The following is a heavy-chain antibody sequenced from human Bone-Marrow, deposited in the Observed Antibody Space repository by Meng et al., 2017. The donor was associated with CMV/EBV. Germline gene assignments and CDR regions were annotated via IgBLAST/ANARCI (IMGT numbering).Heavy chain of an antibody. CDR2: INHSGST. CDR1: GGSISSSSYY. V-gene: IGHV4-39*07. CDR3: ARGQRRGFYRLQYCSSTSCYFAFDI. Sequence: SETLSLTCTVSGGSISSSSYYWGWIRQPPGKGLEWIGEINHSGSTNYNPSLKSRVTISVDTSKNQFSLKLSSVTAADTAVYYCARGQRRGFYRLQYCSSTSCYFAFDIWGQGTMVTVSS. J-gene: IGHJ3*02. D-gene: IGHD2-2*01.